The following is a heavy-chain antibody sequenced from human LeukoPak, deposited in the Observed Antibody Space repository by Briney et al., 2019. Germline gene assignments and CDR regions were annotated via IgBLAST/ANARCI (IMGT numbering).Heavy chain of an antibody. CDR2: IWYDGSNA. D-gene: IGHD1-14*01. CDR1: GFTFSSHA. J-gene: IGHJ3*02. CDR3: ARRNLDAFDI. V-gene: IGHV3-33*01. Sequence: GGSLRLSCAASGFTFSSHAVHWVRQAPGKGLEWVAVIWYDGSNAQYAASVKGRLTISRDNSKNTLYLQVNSLRAEDTAVYYCARRNLDAFDIWGQGTMVTVSS.